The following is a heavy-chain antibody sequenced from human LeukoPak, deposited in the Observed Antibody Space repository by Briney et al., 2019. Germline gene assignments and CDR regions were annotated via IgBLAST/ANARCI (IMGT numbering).Heavy chain of an antibody. CDR2: INQDGGEE. D-gene: IGHD2-2*01. J-gene: IGHJ3*02. Sequence: GGSLRLSCTASGFNFNDYWMTWIRQTPEKGLEWVANINQDGGEEQYMETVKGRFTNSRDNDKNSVFLQINGLRGEDTAVYYCARAASSFHAFDIWGQGTLVTVSS. CDR3: ARAASSFHAFDI. V-gene: IGHV3-7*03. CDR1: GFNFNDYW.